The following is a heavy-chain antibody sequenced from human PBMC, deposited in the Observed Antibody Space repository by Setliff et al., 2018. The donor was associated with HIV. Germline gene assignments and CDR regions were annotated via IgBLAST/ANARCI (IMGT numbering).Heavy chain of an antibody. CDR1: GGSISGSSYF. V-gene: IGHV4-39*07. CDR3: ARGSPESFQDSGWYN. J-gene: IGHJ4*02. D-gene: IGHD6-19*01. Sequence: PSETLSLTCTVSGGSISGSSYFLAWIRQPPGRGLEWIGSISYSGSTSYNPSLESRVTISVDTSKNQFSLKLSSGTAADTAVYYCARGSPESFQDSGWYNWGQGKLVTVSS. CDR2: ISYSGST.